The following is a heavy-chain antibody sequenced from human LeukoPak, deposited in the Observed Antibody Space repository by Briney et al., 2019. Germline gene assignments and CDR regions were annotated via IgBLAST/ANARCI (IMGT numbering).Heavy chain of an antibody. CDR3: ARRGYQMLHLDS. CDR2: IYPGDADT. Sequence: GESLKISCKTSGYTFSSYWIHWVRQMPGKELELMGIIYPGDADTRYRPSFQGQVTISADKSISTAYLQWSSLEASDAGMYYCARRGYQMLHLDSWGQGTLVTVSS. CDR1: GYTFSSYW. J-gene: IGHJ4*02. V-gene: IGHV5-51*01. D-gene: IGHD2-2*01.